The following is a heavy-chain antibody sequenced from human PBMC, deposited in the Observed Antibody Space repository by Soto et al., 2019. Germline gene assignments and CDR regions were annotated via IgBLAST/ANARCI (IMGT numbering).Heavy chain of an antibody. J-gene: IGHJ5*02. CDR1: GYTFTGYY. CDR2: INPNSGGT. V-gene: IGHV1-2*04. Sequence: ASMKVSCKASGYTFTGYYMHWVRQAPGQGLEWMGWINPNSGGTNYAQKFQGWVTMTRDTSISTAYMELSRLRSDDTAVYYCARGEYSSSWSPYNWFDPWGQGTLVTVSS. CDR3: ARGEYSSSWSPYNWFDP. D-gene: IGHD6-6*01.